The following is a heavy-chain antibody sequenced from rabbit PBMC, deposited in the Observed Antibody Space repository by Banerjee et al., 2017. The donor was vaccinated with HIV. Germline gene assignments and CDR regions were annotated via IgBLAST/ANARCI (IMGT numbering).Heavy chain of an antibody. Sequence: QEQLKETGGGLVQPGGSLTLTCTASGFSFSSSYWICWVRQAPGKGLEWIGCIYAGSSGSTYYASWAKGRFTISTTSSTTVTLQMTSLTAADTATYFCARDLAGVIGWNFNLWGQGTLVTVS. V-gene: IGHV1S45*01. CDR2: IYAGSSGST. CDR1: GFSFSSSYW. J-gene: IGHJ4*01. CDR3: ARDLAGVIGWNFNL. D-gene: IGHD4-1*01.